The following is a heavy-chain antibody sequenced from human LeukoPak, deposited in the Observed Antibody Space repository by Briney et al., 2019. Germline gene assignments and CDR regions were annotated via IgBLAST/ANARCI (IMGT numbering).Heavy chain of an antibody. CDR3: ARGPSGYHNT. J-gene: IGHJ4*02. CDR2: IYYSGST. V-gene: IGHV4-59*01. Sequence: SETLSLTCTVSGGSISSYYWSWIRQPPGKGLGWIGYIYYSGSTNYNPSLKSRVTISVDTSKNQFSLKLSSVTAADTAVYYCARGPSGYHNTGGQGTLVTVSS. D-gene: IGHD5-12*01. CDR1: GGSISSYY.